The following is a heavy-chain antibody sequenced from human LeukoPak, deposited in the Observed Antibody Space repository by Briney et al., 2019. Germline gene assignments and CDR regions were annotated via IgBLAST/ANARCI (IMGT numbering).Heavy chain of an antibody. CDR1: GYTFTGYY. CDR3: AIGRYFPYDAFDI. Sequence: ASVTVSCKASGYTFTGYYMHWVRQAPGQGLEWMGRINPNSGGTNYAQKFQGRVTMTRDTSISTAYMELSRLRSDDTAVYYCAIGRYFPYDAFDIWGQGTMVTVSS. J-gene: IGHJ3*02. V-gene: IGHV1-2*06. CDR2: INPNSGGT. D-gene: IGHD3-9*01.